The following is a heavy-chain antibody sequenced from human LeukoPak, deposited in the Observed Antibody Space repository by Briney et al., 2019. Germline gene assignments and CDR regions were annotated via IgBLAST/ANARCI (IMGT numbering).Heavy chain of an antibody. CDR3: AREPVGILAGYYYYYGMDV. Sequence: GRSLRLSCAASGFTFSSYSMNWVRQPRGKGLEWVSSISSSRSYKYHADSVKGRVTFSRDNAKNSLYLQMNSLRAEGTAVYYCAREPVGILAGYYYYYGMDVWGKGTTVTVSS. J-gene: IGHJ6*04. CDR2: ISSSRSYK. V-gene: IGHV3-21*01. CDR1: GFTFSSYS. D-gene: IGHD3-9*01.